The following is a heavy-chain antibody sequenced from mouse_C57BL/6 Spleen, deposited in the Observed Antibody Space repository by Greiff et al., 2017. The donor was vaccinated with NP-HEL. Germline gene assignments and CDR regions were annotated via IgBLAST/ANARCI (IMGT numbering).Heavy chain of an antibody. D-gene: IGHD2-1*01. CDR2: ISSGSSTI. V-gene: IGHV5-17*01. J-gene: IGHJ4*01. CDR3: AREIYYGNYEGVSYAMDY. Sequence: EVQLVESGGGLVKPGGSLKLSCAASGFTFSDYGMHWVRQAPEKGLEWVAYISSGSSTIYYADTVKGRFTISRDNAKNTLFLQMTSLRSEDTAMYYCAREIYYGNYEGVSYAMDYWGQGTSVTVSS. CDR1: GFTFSDYG.